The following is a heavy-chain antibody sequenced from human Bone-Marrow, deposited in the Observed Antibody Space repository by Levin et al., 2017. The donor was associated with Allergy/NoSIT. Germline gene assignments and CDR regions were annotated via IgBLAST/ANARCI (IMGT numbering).Heavy chain of an antibody. V-gene: IGHV3-23*01. D-gene: IGHD3-10*01. J-gene: IGHJ5*02. CDR1: GFTFSSFA. Sequence: GGSLRLSCAASGFTFSSFALSWVRQAPGKGLEWVSVISGSGDTTYYADSVKGRFTISRDNSKNTLYLQMNSLRAEDTAIYYCVKESRTGYRRGGPGVIDPWGQGTPVTVSS. CDR2: ISGSGDTT. CDR3: VKESRTGYRRGGPGVIDP.